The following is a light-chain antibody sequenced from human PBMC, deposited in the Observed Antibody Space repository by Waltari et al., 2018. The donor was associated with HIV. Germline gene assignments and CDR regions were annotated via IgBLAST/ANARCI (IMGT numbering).Light chain of an antibody. V-gene: IGKV1-39*01. CDR2: TAT. J-gene: IGKJ3*01. CDR3: QQSYSSPT. CDR1: QNIKNY. Sequence: DIQMTQSLSSLSASIGDRVTIACRTSQNIKNYLNWYQQKPGKAPKILIYTATTLQSGVSSRFNGSGSGTDFTLTITDLQPEDFAIYFCQQSYSSPTFGPGTTVDVK.